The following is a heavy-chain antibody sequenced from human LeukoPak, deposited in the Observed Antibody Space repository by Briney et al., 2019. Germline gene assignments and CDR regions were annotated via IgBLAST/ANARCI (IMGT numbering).Heavy chain of an antibody. CDR3: ARESPVVRGVIMGDY. CDR2: ISAYNGNT. D-gene: IGHD3-10*01. CDR1: GYTFTSYG. Sequence: GASVKVSCKASGYTFTSYGISWVRQAPGQGLEWMGWISAYNGNTNYAQKFQGRVTMTTDTSTSIVYMELRSLRSDDTAVYYCARESPVVRGVIMGDYWGQGTLVTVSS. J-gene: IGHJ4*02. V-gene: IGHV1-18*01.